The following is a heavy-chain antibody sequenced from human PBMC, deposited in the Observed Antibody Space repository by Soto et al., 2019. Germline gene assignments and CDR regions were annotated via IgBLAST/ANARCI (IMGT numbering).Heavy chain of an antibody. D-gene: IGHD5-18*01. J-gene: IGHJ4*02. V-gene: IGHV4-34*01. CDR3: ARRKVDTAMVIFDY. CDR2: INHSGST. CDR1: GGSFSGYY. Sequence: SETLSLTCAVYGGSFSGYYWSWIRQPPGKGLEWIGEINHSGSTNYNPSLKSRFTISVDTSKNQFSLKLSSVTAADTAVYYCARRKVDTAMVIFDYWGQGTLVTVSS.